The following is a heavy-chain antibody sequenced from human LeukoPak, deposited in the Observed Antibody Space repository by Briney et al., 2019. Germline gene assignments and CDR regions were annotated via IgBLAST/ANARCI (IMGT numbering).Heavy chain of an antibody. CDR3: ATVGTYFDY. D-gene: IGHD7-27*01. CDR1: GYTFTDYY. Sequence: ASVKVSCKASGYTFTDYYMHWVQQAPGKGLEWMGLVDPEDGETIYAEKFQGGVTITADTSTDKAYMELSSLRSEDTAVYYCATVGTYFDYWGQGTLVTVSS. CDR2: VDPEDGET. J-gene: IGHJ4*02. V-gene: IGHV1-69-2*01.